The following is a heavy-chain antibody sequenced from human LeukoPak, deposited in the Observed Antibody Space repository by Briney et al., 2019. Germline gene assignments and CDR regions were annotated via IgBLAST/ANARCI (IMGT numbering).Heavy chain of an antibody. J-gene: IGHJ3*02. CDR1: GGSFSGYY. Sequence: PSETLSLTCAVYGGSFSGYYWSWIRQPPGKGLEWIGEINHSGSTNYNPSLKSRVTISVDTSKNQFSLKLSSVTAADTAVYYCATGLRSRDPDAFDIWGQGTMVTVSS. V-gene: IGHV4-34*01. CDR2: INHSGST. CDR3: ATGLRSRDPDAFDI. D-gene: IGHD4-17*01.